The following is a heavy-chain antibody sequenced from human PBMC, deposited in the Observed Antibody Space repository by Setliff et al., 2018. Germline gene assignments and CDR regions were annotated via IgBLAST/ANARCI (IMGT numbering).Heavy chain of an antibody. CDR2: INHSGST. J-gene: IGHJ4*02. Sequence: PSETLSLTCAVYGGSFSGYYWSWIRQPPGKGLEWLGEINHSGSTNCNPSLKSRVTISVDTSKNQFSLKLSSVAAADTAVYYCARVVPAAMYFDYWGQGTLVTVSS. D-gene: IGHD2-2*01. CDR1: GGSFSGYY. CDR3: ARVVPAAMYFDY. V-gene: IGHV4-34*01.